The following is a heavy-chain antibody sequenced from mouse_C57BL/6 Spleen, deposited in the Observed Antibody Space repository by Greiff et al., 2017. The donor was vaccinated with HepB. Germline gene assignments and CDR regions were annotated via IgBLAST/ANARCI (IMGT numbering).Heavy chain of an antibody. D-gene: IGHD3-2*02. CDR1: GYTFTSYW. J-gene: IGHJ4*01. Sequence: VQLQQPGAELVMPGASVKLSCKASGYTFTSYWMHWVKQRPGQGLEWIGEIDPSDSYTNYNQKFKGKSTLTVDKSSSTAYMQLSSLTSEYSAVYYCARTQAQANAMDYWGQGTSVTVSS. V-gene: IGHV1-69*01. CDR3: ARTQAQANAMDY. CDR2: IDPSDSYT.